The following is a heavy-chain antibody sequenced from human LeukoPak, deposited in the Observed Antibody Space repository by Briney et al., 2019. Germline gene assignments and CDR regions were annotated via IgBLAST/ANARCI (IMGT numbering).Heavy chain of an antibody. CDR2: ISGSGGST. CDR1: GFTFSSYA. J-gene: IGHJ5*02. Sequence: PGGSLRLSCAASGFTFSSYAMSWVRQAPGKGLEWVSAISGSGGSTYYADSVKGRFTISRDNSKNTLYLQMDSLRAEDTAVYYCAKDPAAAIPPNWFDPWGQGTLVTVSS. V-gene: IGHV3-23*01. CDR3: AKDPAAAIPPNWFDP. D-gene: IGHD6-13*01.